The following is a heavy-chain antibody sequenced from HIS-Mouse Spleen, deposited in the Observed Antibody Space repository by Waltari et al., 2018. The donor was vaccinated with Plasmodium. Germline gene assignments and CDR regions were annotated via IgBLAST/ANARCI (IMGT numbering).Heavy chain of an antibody. CDR3: ARGSAGDAFDI. D-gene: IGHD6-19*01. CDR1: GYTFTRYG. CDR2: ISAYNGNT. V-gene: IGHV1-18*01. J-gene: IGHJ3*02. Sequence: QVQLVQSGTDMKKPGASVKVSCKASGYTFTRYGINWVRQAPGQGLEWMGWISAYNGNTNDAQRRQGRVTMTTDTSTSTAYMQLRSLRSDDTAVYYCARGSAGDAFDIWGQGTMVTVSS.